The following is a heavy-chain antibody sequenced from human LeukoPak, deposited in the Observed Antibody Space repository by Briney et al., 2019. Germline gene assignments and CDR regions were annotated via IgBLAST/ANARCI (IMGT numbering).Heavy chain of an antibody. J-gene: IGHJ6*02. CDR3: ARTHYYDFWSGYIYGMDV. V-gene: IGHV1-8*01. CDR1: GYTFTSYD. Sequence: ASVKVSCKASGYTFTSYDINWVRQATGQGLEWTGWMNPNSGNTGYAQKFQGRVTMTRNTSISTAYMELSSLRSEDTAVYYCARTHYYDFWSGYIYGMDVWGQGTTVTVSS. D-gene: IGHD3-3*01. CDR2: MNPNSGNT.